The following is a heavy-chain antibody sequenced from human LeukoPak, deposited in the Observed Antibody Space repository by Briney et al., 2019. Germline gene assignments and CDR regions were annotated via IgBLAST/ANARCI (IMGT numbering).Heavy chain of an antibody. J-gene: IGHJ4*02. D-gene: IGHD2-2*01. Sequence: PGGSLRLSCAASGISFSTYAMNWVRQAPGKGLEWVSYISSTSGSTIYYADSVKGRFTISRDNAKNSLYLQMNSLRAEDTAVYYCARRYCSSTSCLLDYWGQGTLVTVSS. V-gene: IGHV3-48*03. CDR1: GISFSTYA. CDR2: ISSTSGSTI. CDR3: ARRYCSSTSCLLDY.